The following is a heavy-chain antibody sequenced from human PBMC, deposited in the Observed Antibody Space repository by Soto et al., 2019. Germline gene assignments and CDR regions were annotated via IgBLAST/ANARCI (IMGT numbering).Heavy chain of an antibody. CDR1: GGTFSSYT. CDR3: ARVAAVAVTTWYFDL. D-gene: IGHD6-19*01. CDR2: IIPILGIA. J-gene: IGHJ2*01. V-gene: IGHV1-69*02. Sequence: QVQLVQSGAEVKKPGSSVKVSCKASGGTFSSYTISWVRQAPGQGLEWMGRIIPILGIANDAQKFQGRVTITADKSTSKGYMELSSLRSEDTAVYYCARVAAVAVTTWYFDLWGRGTLVTVSS.